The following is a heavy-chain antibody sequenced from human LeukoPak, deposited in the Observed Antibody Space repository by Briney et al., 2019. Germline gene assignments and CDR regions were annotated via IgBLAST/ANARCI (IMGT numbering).Heavy chain of an antibody. V-gene: IGHV3-74*03. Sequence: GGSLRLSCAASGFTFSRYWMHWVRQAPGKGLMWVSRISPDGSTTLYAYSVKGRFTISRDNSKNTLYLHMNSLRAEDTAMYYCAKDYYESSDILGGYFDNWGQGTLVTVSS. J-gene: IGHJ4*02. CDR1: GFTFSRYW. D-gene: IGHD3-22*01. CDR2: ISPDGSTT. CDR3: AKDYYESSDILGGYFDN.